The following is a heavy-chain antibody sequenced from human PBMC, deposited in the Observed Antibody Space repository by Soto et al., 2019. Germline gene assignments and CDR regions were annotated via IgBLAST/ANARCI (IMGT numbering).Heavy chain of an antibody. Sequence: QVQLVQSGAEVRKPGASVKVSCEASGYTFTSYDIYWVRQATGQGLEWMGWMNPNTGNSGYAQKCQGRVTITSDTSISTAHMELSSLRSEDTAVYYCARRAETNGWNGFGADKYYFDFWGQGTLVTVSS. CDR3: ARRAETNGWNGFGADKYYFDF. J-gene: IGHJ4*02. CDR1: GYTFTSYD. D-gene: IGHD1-1*01. CDR2: MNPNTGNS. V-gene: IGHV1-8*01.